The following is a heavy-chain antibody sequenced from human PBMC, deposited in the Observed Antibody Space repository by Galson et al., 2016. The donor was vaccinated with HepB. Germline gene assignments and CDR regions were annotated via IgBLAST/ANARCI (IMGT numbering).Heavy chain of an antibody. Sequence: SVKVSCKASGYTFIGYFIHWVRKAPGQGLEWIGRIHPNSGDTHYAHNFQGRVTMTRDTSMTTAYMEVNRLTSDDTVVYYCARGSAYTSHDAFKIWGQGTMVTVSS. CDR1: GYTFIGYF. J-gene: IGHJ3*02. D-gene: IGHD3-16*01. CDR3: ARGSAYTSHDAFKI. CDR2: IHPNSGDT. V-gene: IGHV1-2*05.